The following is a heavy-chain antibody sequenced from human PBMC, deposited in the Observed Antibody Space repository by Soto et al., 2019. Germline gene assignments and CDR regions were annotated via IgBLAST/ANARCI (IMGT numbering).Heavy chain of an antibody. CDR3: ARIAAAGPLGAYFDY. Sequence: ASVKVSCKASGYTFTSYAMHWVRQAPGQRLEWMGWINAGNGNTKYSQKFQGRVTITRDTSASTAYMELSSLRSEDTAVYYCARIAAAGPLGAYFDYWGQGTLVTVSS. J-gene: IGHJ4*02. CDR2: INAGNGNT. CDR1: GYTFTSYA. V-gene: IGHV1-3*01. D-gene: IGHD6-13*01.